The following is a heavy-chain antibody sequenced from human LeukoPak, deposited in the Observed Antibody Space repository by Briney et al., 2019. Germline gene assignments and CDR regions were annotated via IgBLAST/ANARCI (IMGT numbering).Heavy chain of an antibody. V-gene: IGHV1-8*01. CDR2: MSPNSGRT. CDR3: VRAAQEHRDPLTGIQTGNWFNP. D-gene: IGHD3-9*01. Sequence: VASVKVSCKASGYTFTIYDINWVRQATGQGPEWMGWMSPNSGRTGYAQKFQGRLNLTKDTSISTAYMELSSLTSEDTAIYYCVRAAQEHRDPLTGIQTGNWFNPWGQGTLVTVSS. CDR1: GYTFTIYD. J-gene: IGHJ5*02.